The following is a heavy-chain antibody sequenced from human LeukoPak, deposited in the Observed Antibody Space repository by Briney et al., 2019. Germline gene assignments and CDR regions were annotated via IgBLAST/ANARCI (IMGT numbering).Heavy chain of an antibody. Sequence: KAGGSLRLSCAASGFTFSSYSMNWVRQAPGKGLEWVPSISSSSSYIYYADSVKGRFTISRDNAKNSLYLQMNSLRAEDTAVYYCARGRNYYGSGSYYNPNFDYWGQGTLVTVSS. CDR2: ISSSSSYI. D-gene: IGHD3-10*01. CDR3: ARGRNYYGSGSYYNPNFDY. V-gene: IGHV3-21*01. CDR1: GFTFSSYS. J-gene: IGHJ4*02.